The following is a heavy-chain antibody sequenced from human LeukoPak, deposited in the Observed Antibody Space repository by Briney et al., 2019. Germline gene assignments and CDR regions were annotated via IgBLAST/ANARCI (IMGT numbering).Heavy chain of an antibody. Sequence: SETLSLTCAVYGGSFSGYYWSWIRQPPGKGLEWIGEINHSGSTNYNPSLKSRVTISVDTSKNQFSLKLSSVTAADTAVYYYARGRVQLWSLGWFDPWGQGTLVTVSS. CDR1: GGSFSGYY. CDR2: INHSGST. J-gene: IGHJ5*02. CDR3: ARGRVQLWSLGWFDP. V-gene: IGHV4-34*01. D-gene: IGHD5-18*01.